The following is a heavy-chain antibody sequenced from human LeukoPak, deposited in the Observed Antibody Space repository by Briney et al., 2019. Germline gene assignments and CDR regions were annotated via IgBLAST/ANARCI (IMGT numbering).Heavy chain of an antibody. D-gene: IGHD6-19*01. V-gene: IGHV3-23*01. J-gene: IGHJ4*02. Sequence: GGSLRLSCAASGFTFSSYAMSWVRQAPGKGLEWVSGITGSGGSTYYADSVKGRFTISRDNSKNTLYLQMNSLRAEDTAVYYCANGGSIAVATPIDYWGQGTLVTASS. CDR2: ITGSGGST. CDR1: GFTFSSYA. CDR3: ANGGSIAVATPIDY.